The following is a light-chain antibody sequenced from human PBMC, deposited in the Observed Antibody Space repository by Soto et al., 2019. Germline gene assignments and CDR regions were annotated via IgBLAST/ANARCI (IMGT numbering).Light chain of an antibody. J-gene: IGLJ2*01. CDR3: QCYDSSMSGSAV. Sequence: QSVLTQPPSVSGAPGQRVTISCTGSSSNIGAGYDVHWYQQLPGTAPKLLIYGNSNRPSGVPDRFSGSKSGTSASLAITGRQAEADADYYSQCYDSSMSGSAVFGGGTKLTVL. V-gene: IGLV1-40*01. CDR2: GNS. CDR1: SSNIGAGYD.